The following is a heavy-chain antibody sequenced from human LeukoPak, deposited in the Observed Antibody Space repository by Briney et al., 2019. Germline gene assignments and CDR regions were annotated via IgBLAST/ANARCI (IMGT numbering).Heavy chain of an antibody. CDR2: TYYRSNWYN. D-gene: IGHD3-10*01. Sequence: SQTLSLTCAISGDSVSSKSAAWNWIRQSPSRGLQWLGRTYYRSNWYNDYAESVKSRISINPDTSKNQFSLQLNSVTPEGTAVYFCTRARLHHNYGSGTSFDYWGQGTLVTVSS. CDR1: GDSVSSKSAA. J-gene: IGHJ4*02. CDR3: TRARLHHNYGSGTSFDY. V-gene: IGHV6-1*01.